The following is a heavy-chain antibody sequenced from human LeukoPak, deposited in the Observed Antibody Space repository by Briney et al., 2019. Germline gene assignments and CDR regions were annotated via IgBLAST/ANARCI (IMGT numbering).Heavy chain of an antibody. CDR3: ARFYGVPGGWFDP. V-gene: IGHV3-48*01. J-gene: IGHJ5*02. CDR1: GFTFSGYS. D-gene: IGHD4-17*01. Sequence: GGSLRLSCAASGFTFSGYSMNWVRQAVGKGLEWVSYISASSSSIYYADSVKGRFTISRDNSKNTLYLQMNSLRAEDTAVYYCARFYGVPGGWFDPWGQGTLVTVSS. CDR2: ISASSSSI.